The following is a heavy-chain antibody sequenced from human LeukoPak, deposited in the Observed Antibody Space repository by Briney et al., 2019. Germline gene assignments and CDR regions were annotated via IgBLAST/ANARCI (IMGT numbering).Heavy chain of an antibody. CDR1: GGSISSSSYY. Sequence: SETLSLTCTVSGGSISSSSYYWGWIRQPPGKGLEWIGSIYYSGSTYYNPSLKSRVTISVDTSKNQFSLKLSSVTAADTAVYYCANYPSLGDYYDSSGYPGAFDIWGQGTMVTVSS. CDR3: ANYPSLGDYYDSSGYPGAFDI. D-gene: IGHD3-22*01. V-gene: IGHV4-39*01. CDR2: IYYSGST. J-gene: IGHJ3*02.